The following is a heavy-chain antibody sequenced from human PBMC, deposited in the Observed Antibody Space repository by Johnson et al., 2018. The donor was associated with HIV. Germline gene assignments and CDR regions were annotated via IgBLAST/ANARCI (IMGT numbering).Heavy chain of an antibody. V-gene: IGHV3-23*04. D-gene: IGHD6-19*01. Sequence: VQLVESGGGLIQPGGSLILSCEASGFTFSSYAMNWVRQAPGKGLEWVSAISGRGGSTYYADSVKGRFTISRDNSKNTLYLQMNSLRAEDTALYYCAKDRSTGWYPAFDIWGQGTMVTVSS. CDR2: ISGRGGST. CDR1: GFTFSSYA. J-gene: IGHJ3*02. CDR3: AKDRSTGWYPAFDI.